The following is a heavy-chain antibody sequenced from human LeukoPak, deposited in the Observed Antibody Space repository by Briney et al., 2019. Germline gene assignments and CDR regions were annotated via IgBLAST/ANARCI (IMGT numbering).Heavy chain of an antibody. D-gene: IGHD3-10*01. CDR2: IKQVGSEK. CDR3: ARLWFGDLDAFDI. Sequence: PGGSLRLSCAASGFTFSSYCMSWVRQAPGKGREWVANIKQVGSEKYYVDSVKGRFTISRDNAKTSLYLQMNSLRAEDTAVYYCARLWFGDLDAFDIWGQGTMVTVSS. V-gene: IGHV3-7*01. CDR1: GFTFSSYC. J-gene: IGHJ3*02.